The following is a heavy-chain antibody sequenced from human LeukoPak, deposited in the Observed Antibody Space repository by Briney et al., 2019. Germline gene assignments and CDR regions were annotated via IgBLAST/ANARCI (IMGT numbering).Heavy chain of an antibody. CDR1: GYTLTELS. Sequence: ASVKVSCTVSGYTLTELSMHWVRQAPGKGLEWMGGFDPEDGETIYAQKFQGRVTMTEDTSTDTAYMELSSLRSEDTAVYYCATGDPGSWYYFDYWGQGTLVTVSS. J-gene: IGHJ4*02. CDR2: FDPEDGET. D-gene: IGHD6-13*01. CDR3: ATGDPGSWYYFDY. V-gene: IGHV1-24*01.